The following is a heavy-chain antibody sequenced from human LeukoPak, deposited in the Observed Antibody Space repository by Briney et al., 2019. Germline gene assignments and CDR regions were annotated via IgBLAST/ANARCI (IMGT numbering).Heavy chain of an antibody. Sequence: PSETLSLTCTVSGGSISSYYWSWIRQPPGKGLEWIGYIYHSGSTYYNPSLKSRVTISVDRSKNQFSLKLSSVTAADTAVYYCARVGDTVSSCVDYWGQGTLVTVSS. CDR1: GGSISSYY. CDR2: IYHSGST. V-gene: IGHV4-59*12. CDR3: ARVGDTVSSCVDY. D-gene: IGHD6-13*01. J-gene: IGHJ4*02.